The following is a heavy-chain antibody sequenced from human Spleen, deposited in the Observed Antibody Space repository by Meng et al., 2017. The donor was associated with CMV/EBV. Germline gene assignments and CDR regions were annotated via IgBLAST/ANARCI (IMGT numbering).Heavy chain of an antibody. CDR1: YA. J-gene: IGHJ5*02. V-gene: IGHV3-23*01. CDR3: AKNGPESSGYYCAGPPYNWFDP. D-gene: IGHD3-22*01. CDR2: ITSTGSTT. Sequence: YAMGWVRQAPGKGLEWVSSITSTGSTTYYAASVKGRFTISRDNSQNTLYLQMNSLRVDDTALYYCAKNGPESSGYYCAGPPYNWFDPWGQGTLVTVSS.